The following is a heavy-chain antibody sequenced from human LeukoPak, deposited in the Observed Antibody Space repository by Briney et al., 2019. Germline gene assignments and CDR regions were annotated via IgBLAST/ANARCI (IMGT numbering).Heavy chain of an antibody. CDR1: GFTFSSYS. CDR3: ARDRLLYGMDV. Sequence: GGSLRLSCAASGFTFSSYSMNWVRQAPGKGLEGVSSISSSSSYVYYADSVKGRFTISRDNAKNSLYLQMNSLRAEDTAVYYCARDRLLYGMDVRGQGTLVTVSS. CDR2: ISSSSSYV. D-gene: IGHD1-26*01. J-gene: IGHJ6*02. V-gene: IGHV3-21*01.